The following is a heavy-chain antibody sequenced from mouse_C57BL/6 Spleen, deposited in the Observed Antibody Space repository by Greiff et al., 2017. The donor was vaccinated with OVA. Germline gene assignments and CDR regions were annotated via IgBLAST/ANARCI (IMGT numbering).Heavy chain of an antibody. D-gene: IGHD1-1*01. CDR2: IDPNSGGT. CDR3: ARGFTTVVAPLSFDV. Sequence: QVQLKESGAELVKPGASVKLSCKASGYTFTSYWMHWVKQRPGRGLEWIGRIDPNSGGTKYNEKFKSKATLTVDKPSSTAYMQLSSLTSEDSAVYYCARGFTTVVAPLSFDVWGTGTTVTVSS. CDR1: GYTFTSYW. V-gene: IGHV1-72*01. J-gene: IGHJ1*03.